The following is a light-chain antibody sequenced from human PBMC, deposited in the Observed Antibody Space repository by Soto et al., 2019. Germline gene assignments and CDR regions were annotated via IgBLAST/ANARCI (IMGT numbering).Light chain of an antibody. CDR1: GSNIGINT. Sequence: QSLLTQPPSASETPWQRVTISCSGSGSNIGINTVDWFQQLPGTAPKLLIYNNNQRPSGVPDRFSGSKSGTSASLAISGLQSEDESDYYCAAWDDSLNGYVFGTGTRSTS. J-gene: IGLJ1*01. CDR3: AAWDDSLNGYV. V-gene: IGLV1-44*01. CDR2: NNN.